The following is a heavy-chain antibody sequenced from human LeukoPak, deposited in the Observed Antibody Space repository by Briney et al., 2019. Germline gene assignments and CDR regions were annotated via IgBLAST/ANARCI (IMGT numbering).Heavy chain of an antibody. Sequence: ASVKVSCKASGYTFTSYGISRVRQAPGQGLEWMGWISAYNGNTNYAQKLQGRVTMTIDTSTSTAYMELRSLRSDDTAVYYCARDVDTAMGYYYYYMDVWGKGTTVTVSS. CDR1: GYTFTSYG. V-gene: IGHV1-18*01. D-gene: IGHD5-18*01. CDR2: ISAYNGNT. J-gene: IGHJ6*03. CDR3: ARDVDTAMGYYYYYMDV.